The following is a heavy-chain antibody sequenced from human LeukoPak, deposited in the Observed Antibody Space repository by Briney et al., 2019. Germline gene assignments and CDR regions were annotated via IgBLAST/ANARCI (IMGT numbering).Heavy chain of an antibody. D-gene: IGHD6-13*01. CDR3: ARAPRLRSWYGIDY. J-gene: IGHJ4*02. CDR1: GYIFTGYY. CDR2: INPNSGGT. Sequence: GASVKVSCKASGYIFTGYYMHWVRQAPGQGLEWMGWINPNSGGTNYAQKFQGRVTMTRDTSISTAYMELSRLRSDDTAVYYCARAPRLRSWYGIDYWGQGTLVTVSS. V-gene: IGHV1-2*02.